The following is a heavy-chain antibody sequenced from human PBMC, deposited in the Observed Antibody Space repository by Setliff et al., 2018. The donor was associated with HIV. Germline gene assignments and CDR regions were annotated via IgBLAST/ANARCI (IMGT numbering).Heavy chain of an antibody. CDR2: ISSSGTTI. CDR1: GFTFSDYY. Sequence: GGSLRLSCTASGFTFSDYYMSWIRQSPGKGLEWISYISSSGTTIYYADSVKGRFTISRDNAKNSLYLEMNSLRAEETAVYFCAKDDYVWGNPFDYWGQGTLVTVSS. V-gene: IGHV3-11*04. CDR3: AKDDYVWGNPFDY. D-gene: IGHD3-16*01. J-gene: IGHJ4*02.